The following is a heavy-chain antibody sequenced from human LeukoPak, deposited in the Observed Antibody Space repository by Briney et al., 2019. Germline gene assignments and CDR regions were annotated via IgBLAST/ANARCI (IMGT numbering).Heavy chain of an antibody. D-gene: IGHD5-18*01. CDR2: INPSGGST. CDR1: GYTFTSYY. Sequence: ASVKVSCKASGYTFTSYYMHWVRQAPGQGLEWMGIINPSGGSTSYAQKFQGRVTMTRDTSTSAVYMELSSLRSEDTAVYYCARDYGNGYGDVWGQGTTVTVSS. V-gene: IGHV1-46*01. J-gene: IGHJ6*02. CDR3: ARDYGNGYGDV.